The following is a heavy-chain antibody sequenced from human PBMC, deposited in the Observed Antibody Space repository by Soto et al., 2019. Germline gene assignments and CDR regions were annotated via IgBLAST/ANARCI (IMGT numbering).Heavy chain of an antibody. CDR3: ARSGPGGYIDY. J-gene: IGHJ4*02. V-gene: IGHV3-33*01. CDR2: IWYDGSNK. D-gene: IGHD3-22*01. Sequence: GGSLRLSCAASGFTFSSYGMHWVRQAPGKGLEWVAVIWYDGSNKYYADSVKGRFTISRDNSKNTLYLQMNSVSPEDTAVYYCARSGPGGYIDYWGQGTLVTVSS. CDR1: GFTFSSYG.